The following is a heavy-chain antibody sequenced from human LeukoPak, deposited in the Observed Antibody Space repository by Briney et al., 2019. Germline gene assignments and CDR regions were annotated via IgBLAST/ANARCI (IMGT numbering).Heavy chain of an antibody. CDR2: IDPSDSYT. CDR1: GYSFTSYW. CDR3: ASAAAAGPGGFDY. J-gene: IGHJ4*02. V-gene: IGHV5-10-1*01. Sequence: GEPLKISCKGSGYSFTSYWINWVRQMHGKGLEWLGRIDPSDSYTNYSPSFQGHVTISTDKSISTAYLQWSSLQASDTAMYYCASAAAAGPGGFDYWGQGTLVTVSS. D-gene: IGHD6-13*01.